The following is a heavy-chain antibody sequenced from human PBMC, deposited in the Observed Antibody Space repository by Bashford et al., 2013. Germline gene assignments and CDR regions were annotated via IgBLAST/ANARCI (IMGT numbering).Heavy chain of an antibody. CDR3: ARDSVPFFEWSNAAFDI. V-gene: IGHV1-2*02. CDR2: INPNSGGT. Sequence: VASVKVSCKASGYTFTGYFMHWVRQAPGQGPEWMGWINPNSGGTKYAQKFQGRVTMTRDTSISTAYMELSRLRSDDTALYYCARDSVPFFEWSNAAFDIWGQGTTVTVSS. D-gene: IGHD3-3*01. J-gene: IGHJ3*02. CDR1: GYTFTGYF.